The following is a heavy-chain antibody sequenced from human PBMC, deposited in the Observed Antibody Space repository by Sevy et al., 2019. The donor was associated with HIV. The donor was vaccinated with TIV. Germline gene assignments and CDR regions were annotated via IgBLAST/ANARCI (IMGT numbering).Heavy chain of an antibody. V-gene: IGHV3-23*01. J-gene: IGHJ6*02. CDR2: ISASGSST. CDR1: GFTFSTYA. CDR3: AKAGAGVVVPAAILPYGVYGMDV. Sequence: GGSLRLSCAASGFTFSTYAMSWVRQASGKGLEWVAAISASGSSTYYADSVKARFTISRDNSKNTLYLQMNSLRAEDTAVYYCAKAGAGVVVPAAILPYGVYGMDVWGQGTTVTVSS. D-gene: IGHD2-2*01.